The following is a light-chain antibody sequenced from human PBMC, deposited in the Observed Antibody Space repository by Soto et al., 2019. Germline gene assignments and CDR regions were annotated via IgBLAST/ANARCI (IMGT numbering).Light chain of an antibody. CDR3: QQYGSSTGWT. CDR1: QSVSSSY. Sequence: EIVLTQSPGTLSLSPGERATLSCRASQSVSSSYLAWYQQKPGRAPRLLIYGASSRATGIPDRFSGSGSGTDFTLTISRLEPEDFAVYYCQQYGSSTGWTFGQGTKVEIK. J-gene: IGKJ1*01. CDR2: GAS. V-gene: IGKV3-20*01.